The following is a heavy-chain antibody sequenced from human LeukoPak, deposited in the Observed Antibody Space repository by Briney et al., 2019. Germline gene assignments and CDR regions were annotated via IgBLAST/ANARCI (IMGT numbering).Heavy chain of an antibody. V-gene: IGHV3-74*01. CDR2: ICPDGTVT. CDR3: IRDFRTADY. CDR1: GFTFSIYC. Sequence: GGSLRLSCAASGFTFSIYCMHWVRQAPGKGPMWVSRICPDGTVTNYADSVKARFTISRDNARNTVYLQMNSLRAEDTAVYYCIRDFRTADYWGQGTLVTVSS. D-gene: IGHD1-1*01. J-gene: IGHJ4*02.